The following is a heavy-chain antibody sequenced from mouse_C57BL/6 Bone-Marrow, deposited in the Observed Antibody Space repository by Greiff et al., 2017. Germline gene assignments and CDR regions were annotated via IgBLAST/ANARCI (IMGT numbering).Heavy chain of an antibody. D-gene: IGHD1-1*01. Sequence: VQLKQSGGGLVQPGGSLKLSCAASGIDFSRYWMSWVRRAPGKGLEWIGEINPDSSTINYAPSLKDKFIISRDNAKNTLYLQMSKVRSEDTALYYCARPEGSPLYYAMDYWGQGTSVTVSS. CDR1: GIDFSRYW. J-gene: IGHJ4*01. CDR2: INPDSSTI. V-gene: IGHV4-1*01. CDR3: ARPEGSPLYYAMDY.